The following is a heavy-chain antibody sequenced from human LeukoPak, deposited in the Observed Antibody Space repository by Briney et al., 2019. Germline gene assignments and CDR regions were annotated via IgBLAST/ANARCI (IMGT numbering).Heavy chain of an antibody. V-gene: IGHV1-8*01. CDR2: MNPNSGNT. D-gene: IGHD3-22*01. CDR1: GYTFTSYD. J-gene: IGHJ3*02. Sequence: ASVKVSCKASGYTFTSYDINWVRQATGQGLEWIGWMNPNSGNTGYAQKFQGRVTMTRNTSISTAYMELSSLRSEDTAVYYCARETFHYDSSGDAFDIWGQGTMVTVSS. CDR3: ARETFHYDSSGDAFDI.